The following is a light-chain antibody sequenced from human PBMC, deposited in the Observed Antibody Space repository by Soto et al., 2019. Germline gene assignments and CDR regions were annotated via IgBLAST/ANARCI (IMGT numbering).Light chain of an antibody. V-gene: IGLV2-14*01. J-gene: IGLJ1*01. Sequence: QSVLTQPASVSGSPGQSITISCTGTSSDVGGYKYVSWYQQHPGKAPKLLIYTVSNRPSGVSNRFSCSKSGNTASLTISGLQAEDEADYYCSSYTSSSSYVFGTGTKVTVL. CDR2: TVS. CDR3: SSYTSSSSYV. CDR1: SSDVGGYKY.